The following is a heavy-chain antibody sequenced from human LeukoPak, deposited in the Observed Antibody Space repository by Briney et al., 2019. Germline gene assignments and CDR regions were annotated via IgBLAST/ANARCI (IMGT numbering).Heavy chain of an antibody. CDR1: RFTFSSYG. V-gene: IGHV3-33*06. Sequence: GGSLRLSCAASRFTFSSYGMHWARQAPGKGLEWVAVIWNDGSDKYYADSVKGRFTISRDNSKNTLYLQMNSLRAEDTAVYYCAKPTRGSGSFLIDFWGQGALVTVSS. CDR3: AKPTRGSGSFLIDF. D-gene: IGHD1-26*01. CDR2: IWNDGSDK. J-gene: IGHJ4*02.